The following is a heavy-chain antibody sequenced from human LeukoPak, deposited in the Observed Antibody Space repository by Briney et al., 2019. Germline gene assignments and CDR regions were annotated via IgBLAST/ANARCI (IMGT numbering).Heavy chain of an antibody. J-gene: IGHJ5*02. D-gene: IGHD6-6*01. V-gene: IGHV4-4*07. CDR3: AREFLASRRNWVDP. CDR1: GGSITSYH. Sequence: SETLSLTCTISGGSITSYHWSWIRQPAGQGLEWIGRIYTTGITNYNPSLKSRVTISVDTSKNQFSLNLTSVTAADTAVYYCAREFLASRRNWVDPWGQGILVTVSS. CDR2: IYTTGIT.